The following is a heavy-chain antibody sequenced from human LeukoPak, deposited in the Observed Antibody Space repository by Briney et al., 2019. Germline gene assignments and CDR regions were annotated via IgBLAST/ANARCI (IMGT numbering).Heavy chain of an antibody. V-gene: IGHV3-48*01. J-gene: IGHJ5*02. CDR1: GFTFSNSA. CDR2: ISTGGDTI. Sequence: GGSLGLSCAASGFTFSNSAMSWVRQPPGKGLEWISYISTGGDTIYYADSVKGRFTISSDNAKKSLYLQMNSLGAEDTAVYYCARGPPLFDPWGQGTLVTVSS. CDR3: ARGPPLFDP.